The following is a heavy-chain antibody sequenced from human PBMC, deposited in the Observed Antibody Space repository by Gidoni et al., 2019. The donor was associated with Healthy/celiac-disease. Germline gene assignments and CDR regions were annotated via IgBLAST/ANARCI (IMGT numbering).Heavy chain of an antibody. CDR2: INPNSGGS. Sequence: QVQLVQSGAEVKKPGASVKVPCKASGYPFTGYYMPWVRQAPGQGLEWMGWINPNSGGSNYAQKFQGRVTRTRDTSISTAYMELSRLRSDDTAVYYCASGPDYGGNVDYWGQGTLVTVSS. V-gene: IGHV1-2*02. J-gene: IGHJ4*02. CDR3: ASGPDYGGNVDY. D-gene: IGHD4-17*01. CDR1: GYPFTGYY.